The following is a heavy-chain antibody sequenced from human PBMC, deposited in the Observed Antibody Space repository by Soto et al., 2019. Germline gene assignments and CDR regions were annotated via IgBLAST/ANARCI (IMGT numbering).Heavy chain of an antibody. CDR1: GYTFTSYG. D-gene: IGHD3-10*01. V-gene: IGHV1-18*01. CDR2: ISAYNGNT. CDR3: ARCRLPKKYGSGSYYTACLDY. J-gene: IGHJ4*02. Sequence: ASVKVSCKASGYTFTSYGISWVRQAPGQGLEWMGWISAYNGNTNYAQKLQGRVTMTTDTSTSTAYMELRSLRSDDTAVYYCARCRLPKKYGSGSYYTACLDYWGQGTLVTVSS.